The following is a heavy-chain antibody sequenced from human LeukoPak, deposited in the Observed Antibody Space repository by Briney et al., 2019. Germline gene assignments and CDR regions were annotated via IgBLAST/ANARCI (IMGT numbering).Heavy chain of an antibody. CDR1: GFTFSSYW. D-gene: IGHD1-7*01. CDR2: IKQDGSEK. CDR3: ARDNWNYVNDY. Sequence: GGPLRLSCAASGFTFSSYWMSWVRQAPGKGLEWVANIKQDGSEKYYVDSVKGRFTISRDNAKNSLYLQMNSLRAEDTAVYYCARDNWNYVNDYWGQGTLVTVSS. V-gene: IGHV3-7*01. J-gene: IGHJ4*02.